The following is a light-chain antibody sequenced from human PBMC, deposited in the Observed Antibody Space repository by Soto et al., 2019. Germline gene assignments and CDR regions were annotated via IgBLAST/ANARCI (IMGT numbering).Light chain of an antibody. J-gene: IGKJ3*01. CDR3: QQYGSSPHT. CDR1: QSVSSY. CDR2: GAS. Sequence: EIVLTQSPATLSLSPGERATLSCRASQSVSSYLAWYQQKPGQAPRLLIYGASSRATGIPDRFSGSGSGTDFTLTISRLEPEDFAVYYCQQYGSSPHTFGPGTKVDIK. V-gene: IGKV3-20*01.